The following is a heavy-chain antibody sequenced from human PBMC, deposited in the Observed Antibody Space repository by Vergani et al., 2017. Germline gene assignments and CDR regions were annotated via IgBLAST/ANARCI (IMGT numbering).Heavy chain of an antibody. CDR1: GFTFSSYA. CDR2: ISSNGGST. Sequence: EVQLVESGGGLVQPGGSLRLSCSASGFTFSSYAMHWVRQAPGKGLEYVSAISSNGGSTYYATSVKGRFTISRDNSKNTLYLQMSSLRAEDTAVYYCVKDLRGLWQIYDYWGQGTRVTVSS. J-gene: IGHJ4*02. CDR3: VKDLRGLWQIYDY. D-gene: IGHD5-18*01. V-gene: IGHV3-64D*06.